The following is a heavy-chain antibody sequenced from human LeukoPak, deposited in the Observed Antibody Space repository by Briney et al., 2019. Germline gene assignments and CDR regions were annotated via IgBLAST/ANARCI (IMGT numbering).Heavy chain of an antibody. V-gene: IGHV1-18*01. CDR3: ARDGRTYYDILTGYYEDY. D-gene: IGHD3-9*01. CDR2: ISAYNGNT. CDR1: GYTFTSYG. Sequence: ASVKVSCKASGYTFTSYGISWVRQAPGQGLEWMGWISAYNGNTNYAQKLQGRVTMTTDTSTSTAYMELRSLRSDDTAVYYCARDGRTYYDILTGYYEDYWGQGTLVTVCS. J-gene: IGHJ4*02.